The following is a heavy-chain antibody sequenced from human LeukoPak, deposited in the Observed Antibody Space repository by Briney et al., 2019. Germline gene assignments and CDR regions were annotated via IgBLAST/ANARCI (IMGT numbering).Heavy chain of an antibody. CDR3: ARESAGSSSSHYYYMDV. Sequence: SETLSLTCTVSGGSISSSNYYWGWIRQPPGKGLEWIGSIYYSGSTYYNPSLKSRVTISVDTSKNQFSLKLSSVTAADTAVYYCARESAGSSSSHYYYMDVWGKGTTVTVSS. V-gene: IGHV4-39*07. D-gene: IGHD6-6*01. CDR1: GGSISSSNYY. CDR2: IYYSGST. J-gene: IGHJ6*03.